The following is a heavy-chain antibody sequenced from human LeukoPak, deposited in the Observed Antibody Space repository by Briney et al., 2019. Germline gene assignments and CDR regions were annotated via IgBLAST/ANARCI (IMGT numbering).Heavy chain of an antibody. CDR3: ARAWQWLPLDS. D-gene: IGHD6-19*01. Sequence: SETLSLTXTVSGGSISSYYWSWIRQTAGKGLEWIGRIYTSGSTNYNPSLKSRVTMSVDTSKNQFSLKVTSVAAADTAVYYCARAWQWLPLDSWGQGTLVTVSS. CDR2: IYTSGST. J-gene: IGHJ4*02. V-gene: IGHV4-4*07. CDR1: GGSISSYY.